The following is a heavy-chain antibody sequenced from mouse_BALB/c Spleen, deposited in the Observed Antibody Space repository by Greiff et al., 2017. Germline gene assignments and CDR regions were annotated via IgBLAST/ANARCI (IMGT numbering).Heavy chain of an antibody. D-gene: IGHD2-1*01. V-gene: IGHV5-6-3*01. CDR2: INSNGGST. Sequence: VQLQQSGGGLVQPGGSLKLSCAASGFTFSSYGMSWVRQTPDKRLELVATINSNGGSTYYPDSVKGRFTISRDNAKNTLYLQMSSLKSEDTAMYYCAREGIYYGHFDYWGQGTTLTVSS. CDR1: GFTFSSYG. CDR3: AREGIYYGHFDY. J-gene: IGHJ2*01.